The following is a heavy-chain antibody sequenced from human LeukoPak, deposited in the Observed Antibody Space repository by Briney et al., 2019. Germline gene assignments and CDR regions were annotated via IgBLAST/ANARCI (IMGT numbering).Heavy chain of an antibody. CDR1: GFTFSDKW. CDR3: VKDGGWTFDY. V-gene: IGHV3-7*03. CDR2: IKRDRKNRIEM. J-gene: IGHJ4*02. D-gene: IGHD3-16*01. Sequence: GGSLRLSCVGSGFTFSDKWMTWVRQAPGKGLEWVASIKRDRKNRIEMSYVDSVKGRFTISKDNGENSLYLQMNSLREEDTAVYYCVKDGGWTFDYWGQGTLVTVSS.